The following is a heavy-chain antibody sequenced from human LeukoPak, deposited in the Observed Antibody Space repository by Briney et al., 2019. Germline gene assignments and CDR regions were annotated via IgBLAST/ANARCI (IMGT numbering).Heavy chain of an antibody. Sequence: SVKVSCKASGGTFSSFGITWVRQAPGQGLEWMGGITPIFGTANYAQKFQGRVTITAVESMSTAYMELSSLRSEDTAVYYCARGWLAETTVVTPYNYWGQGTLVTVSS. J-gene: IGHJ4*02. CDR1: GGTFSSFG. CDR3: ARGWLAETTVVTPYNY. V-gene: IGHV1-69*13. CDR2: ITPIFGTA. D-gene: IGHD4-23*01.